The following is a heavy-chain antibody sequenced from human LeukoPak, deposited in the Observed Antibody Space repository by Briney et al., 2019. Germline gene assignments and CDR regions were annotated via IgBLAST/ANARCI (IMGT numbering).Heavy chain of an antibody. J-gene: IGHJ4*02. CDR3: ARSIVVVVAATELDY. Sequence: GGSLRLSCAASGFTFSSYGMHWVRQAPGKGLEWVAVIWYNGSNKYYADSVKGRFTISRDNSKNTLYLQMNSLRAEDTAVYYCARSIVVVVAATELDYWGQGTLVTVSS. V-gene: IGHV3-33*01. CDR1: GFTFSSYG. CDR2: IWYNGSNK. D-gene: IGHD2-15*01.